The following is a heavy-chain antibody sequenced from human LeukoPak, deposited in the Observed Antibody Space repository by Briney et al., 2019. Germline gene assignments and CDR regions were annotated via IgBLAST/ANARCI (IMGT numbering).Heavy chain of an antibody. CDR1: GSSISSYY. D-gene: IGHD5-24*01. V-gene: IGHV4-59*01. J-gene: IGHJ4*02. CDR2: IYYSGST. Sequence: SETLSLTCTVSGSSISSYYWSWIRQPPGKGLEWIGYIYYSGSTNYNPSLKSRVTISVDTSKNQFSLKLSSVTAADTAVYYCAAHRGPIDYWGQGTLVTVSS. CDR3: AAHRGPIDY.